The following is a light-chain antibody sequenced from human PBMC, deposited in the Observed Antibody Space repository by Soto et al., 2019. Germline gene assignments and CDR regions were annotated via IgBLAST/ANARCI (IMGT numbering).Light chain of an antibody. CDR1: SSNIGAGCD. CDR2: DNT. Sequence: QSVLTQPPSVSGAPGQWVTISCTGSSSNIGAGCDVHWYQQLPGTAPRLLIYDNTNRPSGVPDRISGSKSGTSASLAIAGLQAEDEADYYCQSYDSSLSAWVFGGGTKVTVL. CDR3: QSYDSSLSAWV. J-gene: IGLJ3*02. V-gene: IGLV1-40*01.